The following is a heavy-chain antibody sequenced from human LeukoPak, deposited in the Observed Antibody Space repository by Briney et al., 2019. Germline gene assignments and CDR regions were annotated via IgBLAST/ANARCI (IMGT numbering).Heavy chain of an antibody. J-gene: IGHJ4*02. V-gene: IGHV4-59*08. Sequence: SETLSLTCTVSNGSISSSYWSWVRQPPGKGLEWIGYIYSSGSTTYNPSLKSRVTISLDTSKNQFSLKLSSVTAADTAVYYCAGHHPRNTVDFWGQGTLATVSS. CDR3: AGHHPRNTVDF. D-gene: IGHD2/OR15-2a*01. CDR2: IYSSGST. CDR1: NGSISSSY.